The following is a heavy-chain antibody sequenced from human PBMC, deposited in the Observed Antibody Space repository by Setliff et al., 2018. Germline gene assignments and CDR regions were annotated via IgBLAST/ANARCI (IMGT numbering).Heavy chain of an antibody. Sequence: EASVKVSCKASGYTFTGYYMHWVRQAPGQGLEWMGRINPNSGGTNYAQKFQGRVTMTRDTSISTAYMELSRLRSDDTAVYYCARIMGIVGDNWFDPWGQGTLVTVSS. CDR2: INPNSGGT. V-gene: IGHV1-2*06. CDR3: ARIMGIVGDNWFDP. D-gene: IGHD1-26*01. J-gene: IGHJ5*02. CDR1: GYTFTGYY.